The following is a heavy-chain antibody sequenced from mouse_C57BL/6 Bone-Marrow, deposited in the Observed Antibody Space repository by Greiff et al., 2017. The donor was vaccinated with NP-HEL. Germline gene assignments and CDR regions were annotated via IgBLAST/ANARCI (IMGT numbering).Heavy chain of an antibody. J-gene: IGHJ3*01. CDR2: IHPNSGST. CDR1: GYTFTSYW. Sequence: QVQLQQPGAELVKPGASVKLSCKASGYTFTSYWMHWVKQRPGQGLEWIGMIHPNSGSTNYNEKFKSKATLTVDKSSSTAYMQLSSLTSEDSAVYYWARREDYYGSSPWFAYWGQGTLVTVSA. V-gene: IGHV1-64*01. D-gene: IGHD1-1*01. CDR3: ARREDYYGSSPWFAY.